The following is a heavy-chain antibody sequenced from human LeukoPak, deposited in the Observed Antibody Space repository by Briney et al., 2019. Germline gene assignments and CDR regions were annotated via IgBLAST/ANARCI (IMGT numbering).Heavy chain of an antibody. Sequence: GGSLRLSCAASGFTFSSYAMSWVRQAPGKGLEWVSAISGSGGSTYYADSVKGRFTISRDNSKNTLYLQMNSLRAEDTAVYYCAKDRQWSEYYYYGMDVWGQGTTVTVSS. CDR1: GFTFSSYA. D-gene: IGHD2-15*01. CDR2: ISGSGGST. J-gene: IGHJ6*02. V-gene: IGHV3-23*01. CDR3: AKDRQWSEYYYYGMDV.